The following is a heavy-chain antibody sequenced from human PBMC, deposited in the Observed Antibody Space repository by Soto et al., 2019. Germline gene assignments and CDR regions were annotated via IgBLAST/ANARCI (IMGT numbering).Heavy chain of an antibody. J-gene: IGHJ6*02. CDR2: INPSGGT. D-gene: IGHD3-3*02. CDR3: ARDKDRQQLGGNYYYGIDV. CDR1: GDTFTSYY. Sequence: ASVKVSCKASGDTFTSYYMHWVRQAPGQGLEWMGIINPSGGTSYAQKFQGRVRITADESTSTAYMELTSLRSEDTAVYYCARDKDRQQLGGNYYYGIDVWGQGTTVTVSS. V-gene: IGHV1-46*01.